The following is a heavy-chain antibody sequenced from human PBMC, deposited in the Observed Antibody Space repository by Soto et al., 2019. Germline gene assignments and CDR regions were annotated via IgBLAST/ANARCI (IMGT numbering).Heavy chain of an antibody. CDR1: GGSISTYY. CDR3: ARAPLWGVPSHPVFDY. J-gene: IGHJ4*02. D-gene: IGHD2-2*01. CDR2: IYYSGST. Sequence: SETLSLTCTVSGGSISTYYWSWIRQPPGKGLEWIGYIYYSGSTNYNPSLKSRVTISVDTSKNQFSLKLSSVTAADTAVYYCARAPLWGVPSHPVFDYWGQGTLVTVSS. V-gene: IGHV4-59*01.